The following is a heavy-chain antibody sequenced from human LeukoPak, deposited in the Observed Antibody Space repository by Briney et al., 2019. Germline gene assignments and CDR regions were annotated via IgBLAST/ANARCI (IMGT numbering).Heavy chain of an antibody. CDR1: DSPISNSSYY. J-gene: IGHJ4*02. V-gene: IGHV4-39*01. CDR3: ARLILRGLKGFSDSSALSLVDY. Sequence: SETLSLTYTAADSPISNSSYYGRWIRQPPGKGLEWIGSIYYSGSTYYNPSLKSRVTISVDTSKNQFTLKLSPVTAADTAVYYCARLILRGLKGFSDSSALSLVDYWGQGTLVTVSS. CDR2: IYYSGST. D-gene: IGHD3-22*01.